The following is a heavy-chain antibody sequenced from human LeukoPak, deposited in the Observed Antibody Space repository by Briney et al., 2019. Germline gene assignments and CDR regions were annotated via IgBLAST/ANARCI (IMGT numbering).Heavy chain of an antibody. CDR2: IYYSGST. V-gene: IGHV4-39*07. CDR3: GATTWYYYYFYKGG. Sequence: SETLSLTCTVSGGSISSSSYYWGWIRQPPGKGLEWIGSIYYSGSTYYNPSLKSRVTISVDTSKNQFSLKLSSVTAADLAVYYWGATTWYYYYFYKGGWGKGATGNGPS. D-gene: IGHD1-1*01. CDR1: GGSISSSSYY. J-gene: IGHJ6*03.